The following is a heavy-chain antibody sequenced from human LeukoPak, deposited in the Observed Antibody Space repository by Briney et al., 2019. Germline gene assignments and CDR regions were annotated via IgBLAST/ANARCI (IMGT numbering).Heavy chain of an antibody. J-gene: IGHJ4*02. Sequence: GGSLRLSCAASGFTVSSNYMSWVRQAPGKGLEWVSVIYSGGSTYYADSVKGRFTISRDNSKNTLYLQMNSLRAEDTAVYYCAKGSRDSPWDYWGQGTLVTVSS. CDR2: IYSGGST. D-gene: IGHD3-22*01. V-gene: IGHV3-53*01. CDR1: GFTVSSNY. CDR3: AKGSRDSPWDY.